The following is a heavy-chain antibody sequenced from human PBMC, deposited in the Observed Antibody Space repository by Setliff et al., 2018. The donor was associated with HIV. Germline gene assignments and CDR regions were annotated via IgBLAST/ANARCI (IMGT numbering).Heavy chain of an antibody. Sequence: GASVKVSCKASGYTFTGYYMHWVRQDPGQGLEWMGRINPNSGGTNYAQKCQGRVTMTRDTSISKAYMELSRLRSDDTAVYYCARGTRVGANDAFDIWGQGTMVTVSS. CDR1: GYTFTGYY. CDR3: ARGTRVGANDAFDI. CDR2: INPNSGGT. V-gene: IGHV1-2*06. D-gene: IGHD1-26*01. J-gene: IGHJ3*02.